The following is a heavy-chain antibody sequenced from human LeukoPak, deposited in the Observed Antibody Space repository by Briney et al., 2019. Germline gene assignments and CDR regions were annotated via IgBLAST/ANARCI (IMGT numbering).Heavy chain of an antibody. CDR3: ARVLPYCSSTSCYWCAFDI. V-gene: IGHV4-34*01. J-gene: IGHJ3*02. CDR1: GGSFSGYY. D-gene: IGHD2-2*01. Sequence: SETLSLTCAVYGGSFSGYYWSWIRQPPGKGLEWIGEINHSGSTNYNPSLKSRVTISEDTSKNQFSLKLSSVTAADTAVYYCARVLPYCSSTSCYWCAFDIWGQGTMVTVSS. CDR2: INHSGST.